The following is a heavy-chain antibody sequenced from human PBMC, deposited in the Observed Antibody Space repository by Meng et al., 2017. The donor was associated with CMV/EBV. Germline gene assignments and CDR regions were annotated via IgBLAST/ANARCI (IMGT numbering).Heavy chain of an antibody. CDR2: ISSTSGSI. Sequence: AAAGFAFSSYTCNWVRQAPGHGLEWFSSISSTSGSISYAASVKGRFTISRDNAKSSLYLQMNSLGAEDTALYYCARDKGTLWASFDSWGQGTLVTVSS. J-gene: IGHJ4*02. CDR3: ARDKGTLWASFDS. D-gene: IGHD3-16*01. V-gene: IGHV3-21*01. CDR1: GFAFSSYT.